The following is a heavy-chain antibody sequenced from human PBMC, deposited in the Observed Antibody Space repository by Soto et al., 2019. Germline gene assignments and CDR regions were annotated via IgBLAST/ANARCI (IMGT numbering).Heavy chain of an antibody. CDR1: GYTFTTYS. CDR3: ARGDFWSGMDF. D-gene: IGHD3-3*01. V-gene: IGHV1-18*03. CDR2: TNTHNGNT. Sequence: QVQLVQSGAEVKKPGASVKVSCTASGYTFTTYSITWVRQAPGQGLEWMGWTNTHNGNTKYAQQLQGRVTMTTDISTSTVYLDLRSLRSDDMAVYYCARGDFWSGMDFWGQGTAVTVSS. J-gene: IGHJ6*02.